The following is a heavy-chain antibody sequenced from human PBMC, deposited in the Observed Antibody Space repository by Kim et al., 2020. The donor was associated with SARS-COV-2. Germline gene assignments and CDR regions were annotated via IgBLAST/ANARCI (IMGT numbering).Heavy chain of an antibody. J-gene: IGHJ3*02. CDR3: ARDRIAVAGTGAFDI. CDR2: ISYDGSNK. CDR1: GFTFSSYA. V-gene: IGHV3-30*04. Sequence: GGSLRLSCAASGFTFSSYAMHWVRQSPGKGLEWVAVISYDGSNKYYADSVKGRFTISRDNSKNTLYLQMNSLRAEDTAVYYCARDRIAVAGTGAFDIWG. D-gene: IGHD6-19*01.